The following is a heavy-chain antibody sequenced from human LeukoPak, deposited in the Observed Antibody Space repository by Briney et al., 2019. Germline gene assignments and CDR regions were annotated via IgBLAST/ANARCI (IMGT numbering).Heavy chain of an antibody. J-gene: IGHJ4*02. D-gene: IGHD2-2*01. V-gene: IGHV4-59*01. Sequence: SETLSLTRTVSGGSISSYYWIWIRQPPGTGLEWIGYIYYRGRTNYNPSLKSRVTISVDTSKNQFSLKLSSVTAADTAVYYCARVLGCSTTSCYAAYIDSWGQGTLVTVSS. CDR3: ARVLGCSTTSCYAAYIDS. CDR2: IYYRGRT. CDR1: GGSISSYY.